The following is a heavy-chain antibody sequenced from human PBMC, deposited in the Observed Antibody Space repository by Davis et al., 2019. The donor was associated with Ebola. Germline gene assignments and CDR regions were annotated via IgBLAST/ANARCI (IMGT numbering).Heavy chain of an antibody. D-gene: IGHD3-10*01. V-gene: IGHV1-18*01. J-gene: IGHJ3*02. CDR2: ISAYNGNT. CDR1: GYTFNSHG. Sequence: AASVKVSCKASGYTFNSHGISWVRQAPGQGLEWMGWISAYNGNTNYAQKLQGRVTMTTDTSTSTAYTELRSLRSDDTAVYYCARTITMVQGGAFDIWGQGTMVTVSS. CDR3: ARTITMVQGGAFDI.